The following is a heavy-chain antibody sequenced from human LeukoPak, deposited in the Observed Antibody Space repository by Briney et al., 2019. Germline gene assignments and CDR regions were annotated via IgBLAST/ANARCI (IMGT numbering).Heavy chain of an antibody. CDR2: ISSSGSTI. CDR3: ASRTYYDILTGYYNGYGAFDI. CDR1: VFTSSDYY. V-gene: IGHV3-11*04. Sequence: PGGSLRLSCAPSVFTSSDYYMSWIRQAPEEGLGCGSYISSSGSTIYYADSVKGRFTISRDNAKNSLYLQMNSLRAEDTAVYYCASRTYYDILTGYYNGYGAFDIWGQGTMVTVSS. J-gene: IGHJ3*02. D-gene: IGHD3-9*01.